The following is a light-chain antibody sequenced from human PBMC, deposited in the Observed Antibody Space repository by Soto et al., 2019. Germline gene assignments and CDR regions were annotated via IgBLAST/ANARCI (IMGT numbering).Light chain of an antibody. CDR2: QDS. J-gene: IGLJ2*01. V-gene: IGLV3-1*01. CDR1: NLGDKY. Sequence: SYELTQPPSVSVSPGQTASITCSGDNLGDKYACWYQQKPGQSPVLVIYQDSTRPSGIPERFSGSNSGNTATLTISGTQAMDEADYCCQAWDSSTVVFGGGTKVTVL. CDR3: QAWDSSTVV.